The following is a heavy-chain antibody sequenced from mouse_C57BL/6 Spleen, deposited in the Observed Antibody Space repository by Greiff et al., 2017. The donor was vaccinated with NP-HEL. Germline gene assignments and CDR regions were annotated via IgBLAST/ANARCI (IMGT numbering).Heavy chain of an antibody. D-gene: IGHD4-1*01. Sequence: EVKLMESGGGLVQPGGSMKLSCVASGFTFSNYWMNWVRQSPEKGLEWVAQIRLKSDNYATHYAESVKGRFTISRDDSKSSVYLQMNNLRAEDTGIYYCTGPLTFFDYWGQGTTLTVSS. CDR1: GFTFSNYW. V-gene: IGHV6-3*01. CDR3: TGPLTFFDY. CDR2: IRLKSDNYAT. J-gene: IGHJ2*01.